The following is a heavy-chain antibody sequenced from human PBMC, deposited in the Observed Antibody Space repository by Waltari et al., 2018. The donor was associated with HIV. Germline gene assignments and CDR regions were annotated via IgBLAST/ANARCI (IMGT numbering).Heavy chain of an antibody. CDR3: AKTYCSSSTCIKGIDGNWFDP. J-gene: IGHJ5*02. Sequence: QVQLVQSGSELKKPGASVKVSCKASGYIFTTYAMNWVRQAPGQGLEWMGWINTQAGNPTYAQCFTGRCLFSLDTSVSTAYLQISSLKTEDTAVYYCAKTYCSSSTCIKGIDGNWFDPWGQGTLVTVSS. CDR2: INTQAGNP. V-gene: IGHV7-4-1*02. CDR1: GYIFTTYA. D-gene: IGHD2-2*01.